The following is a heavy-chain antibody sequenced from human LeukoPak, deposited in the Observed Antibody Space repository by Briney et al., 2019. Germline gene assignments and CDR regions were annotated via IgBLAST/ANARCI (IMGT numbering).Heavy chain of an antibody. J-gene: IGHJ4*02. CDR2: IKQDGSEE. D-gene: IGHD5-12*01. CDR1: GFTFSRFW. Sequence: SGGSLRLSCAASGFTFSRFWMSWVRQAPGKGLEWVANIKQDGSEEYYVDSVKGRFTISRDNAKNSLYLQMNSLRAEDTVVFYCARDGTYTDYDPDFDIWGQGTLVTVSS. V-gene: IGHV3-7*04. CDR3: ARDGTYTDYDPDFDI.